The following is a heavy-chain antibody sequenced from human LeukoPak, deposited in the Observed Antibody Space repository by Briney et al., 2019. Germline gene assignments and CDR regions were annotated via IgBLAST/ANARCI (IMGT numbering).Heavy chain of an antibody. J-gene: IGHJ5*02. Sequence: GGSLRLSCTASGSTLSSYDMHWVGQAPGKGLEGGSAIGTAGDTYYPGSVKGRFTISRDNAKNSLYLQMNSLRAEDTAVYYCARGASYVTSQWFDPWGQGTQVTVSS. CDR1: GSTLSSYD. CDR2: IGTAGDT. CDR3: ARGASYVTSQWFDP. V-gene: IGHV3-13*01. D-gene: IGHD2-21*02.